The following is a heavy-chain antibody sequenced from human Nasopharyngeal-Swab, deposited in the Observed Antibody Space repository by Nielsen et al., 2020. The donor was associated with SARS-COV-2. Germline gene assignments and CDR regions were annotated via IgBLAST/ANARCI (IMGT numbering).Heavy chain of an antibody. Sequence: WIRQPPGKGLEWVSVIYSGGGSYYADSVKGRFTISRDNFKNMLYLQMNSLGAEDTAMYYCTREDRYASGSFDHWGQGTLVTVSS. V-gene: IGHV3-53*01. CDR2: IYSGGGS. CDR3: TREDRYASGSFDH. D-gene: IGHD3-10*01. J-gene: IGHJ4*02.